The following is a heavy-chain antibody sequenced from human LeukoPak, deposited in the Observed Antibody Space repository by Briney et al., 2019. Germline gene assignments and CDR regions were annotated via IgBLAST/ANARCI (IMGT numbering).Heavy chain of an antibody. J-gene: IGHJ4*02. CDR3: AREQTGDSSGWYSEGGKFDY. D-gene: IGHD6-19*01. Sequence: PSQTLSPTWTVSGGSISSGDYYWSWIRQPPGKGLEWIGYIYYSGSTYYNPSLKSRVTISVDTSKNQFSLKLSSVTAADTAVYYCAREQTGDSSGWYSEGGKFDYWGQGTLVTVSS. V-gene: IGHV4-30-4*01. CDR2: IYYSGST. CDR1: GGSISSGDYY.